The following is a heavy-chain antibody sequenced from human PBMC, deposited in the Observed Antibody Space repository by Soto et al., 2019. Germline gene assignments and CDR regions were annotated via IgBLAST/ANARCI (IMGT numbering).Heavy chain of an antibody. V-gene: IGHV3-23*01. J-gene: IGHJ4*02. Sequence: EVQLLESGGGLVQPGGSLRLSCAASGFTFSSYAMSGVRQAPGKGLEWVSAISGSGGSTYYADSVKGRFTISRDNSKNTPYLQMNSLRAEDTAVYYCAKDPAYCGGDCPSDYWGQGTLVTVSS. D-gene: IGHD2-21*02. CDR2: ISGSGGST. CDR3: AKDPAYCGGDCPSDY. CDR1: GFTFSSYA.